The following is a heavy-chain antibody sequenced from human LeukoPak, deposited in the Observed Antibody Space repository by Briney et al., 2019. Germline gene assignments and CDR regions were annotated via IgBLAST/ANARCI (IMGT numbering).Heavy chain of an antibody. CDR3: ARADCSSTSCPFDP. CDR1: GGSISSYY. J-gene: IGHJ5*02. V-gene: IGHV4-4*07. Sequence: TSETLSLTCTVSGGSISSYYWSWIRQPAGKGLEWIGRIYPSGSTNYNPSLKSRVTMSVDTSKNQFSLKLSSVTAADTAVYYCARADCSSTSCPFDPWGQGTLVTVSS. D-gene: IGHD2-2*01. CDR2: IYPSGST.